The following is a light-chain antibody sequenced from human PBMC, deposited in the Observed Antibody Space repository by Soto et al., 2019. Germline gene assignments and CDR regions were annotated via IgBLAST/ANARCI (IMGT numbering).Light chain of an antibody. CDR2: GAS. V-gene: IGKV1-39*01. CDR3: QQSHSYST. J-gene: IGKJ4*01. Sequence: IQMTQSPSSLSASVGDRVTITCRASQSISNHLNWYQQKPGKVPKLLIYGASTLQSGVPSRFSGSESGTDFTLTISSLQPEDYGTYYCQQSHSYSTFGGGTKVEMK. CDR1: QSISNH.